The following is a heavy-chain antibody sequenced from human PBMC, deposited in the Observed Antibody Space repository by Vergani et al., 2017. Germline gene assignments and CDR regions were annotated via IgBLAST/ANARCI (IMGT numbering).Heavy chain of an antibody. CDR3: ARGRIAAPRVYYYVDV. CDR2: IYTSGST. D-gene: IGHD6-6*01. CDR1: GGSISSYY. J-gene: IGHJ6*03. Sequence: QVQLQESGPGLVKPSETLSLTCTVSGGSISSYYWSWIRQPAGKGLEWIGRIYTSGSTNYNPSLKSRVTMSVDTSKNQFSLKLGSVTAADTAVYYCARGRIAAPRVYYYVDVWGKGTTVTVSS. V-gene: IGHV4-4*07.